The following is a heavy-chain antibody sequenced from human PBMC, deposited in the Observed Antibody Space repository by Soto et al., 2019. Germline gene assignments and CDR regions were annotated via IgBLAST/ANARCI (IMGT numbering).Heavy chain of an antibody. CDR3: ARGGRYYDSSGTRIDY. CDR2: INPNSGGT. D-gene: IGHD3-22*01. CDR1: GYTFTGYY. Sequence: ASVKVSCKASGYTFTGYYMHWVRQAPGQGLEWMGWINPNSGGTNYAQKFQGRVTMTRDTSISTAYMELSRLGSDDTAVYYCARGGRYYDSSGTRIDYWGQGTLVTVSS. V-gene: IGHV1-2*02. J-gene: IGHJ4*02.